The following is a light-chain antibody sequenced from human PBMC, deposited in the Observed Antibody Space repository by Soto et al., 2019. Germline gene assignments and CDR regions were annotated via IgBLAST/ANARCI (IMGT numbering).Light chain of an antibody. Sequence: ELVLTQSPGTLSLSPGERATLSCRASQSVSSDYLTWYQHKPGQAPRLLIYGASTRATGIPDRFSGSGSGTDFPLTISGLEPEDFAVYYCQQFGSSPMFTFGQGTKLVLK. CDR1: QSVSSDY. CDR2: GAS. J-gene: IGKJ2*01. CDR3: QQFGSSPMFT. V-gene: IGKV3-20*01.